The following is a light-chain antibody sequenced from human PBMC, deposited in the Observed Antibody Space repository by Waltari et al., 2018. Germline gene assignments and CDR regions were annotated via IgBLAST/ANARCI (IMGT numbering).Light chain of an antibody. CDR2: DAS. CDR1: QGIGSA. J-gene: IGKJ4*01. Sequence: AVQLTQSPSSLSASVGDRVTVTCRASQGIGSALAWYQQKPGKPPKLLIYDASTLQSGVPPRFSGSGSGTDFTLTISSLQPEDFATYYCQQFNDFLGFGGGTKVEIK. CDR3: QQFNDFLG. V-gene: IGKV1D-13*01.